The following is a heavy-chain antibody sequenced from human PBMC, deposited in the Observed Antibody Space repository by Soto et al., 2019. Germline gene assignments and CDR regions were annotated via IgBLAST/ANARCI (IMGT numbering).Heavy chain of an antibody. J-gene: IGHJ4*02. CDR1: GGSLSRGGYY. CDR2: IYYSGST. CDR3: ARAWEYDILTGPHFDY. D-gene: IGHD3-9*01. Sequence: PSETLSLTCTVSGGSLSRGGYYLGWIRQHPGKGLEWIGYIYYSGSTYYNPSLKSRVTISVDTSKNQFSLKLSSVTAADTAVYYCARAWEYDILTGPHFDYWGQGTLVTVSS. V-gene: IGHV4-31*03.